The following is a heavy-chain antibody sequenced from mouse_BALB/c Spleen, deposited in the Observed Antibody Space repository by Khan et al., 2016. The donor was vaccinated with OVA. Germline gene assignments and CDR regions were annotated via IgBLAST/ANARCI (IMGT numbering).Heavy chain of an antibody. CDR3: ARRTTGYSLDS. J-gene: IGHJ4*01. V-gene: IGHV1-4*01. CDR2: INPRSGYT. D-gene: IGHD2-14*01. CDR1: GYTFTSNS. Sequence: VQLQESGAELARPGASMRMSCKASGYTFTSNSMHWIKQRPGQGLEWIGYINPRSGYTNYNQNFKDKATLTADKSSSTAYMQLSSLTSEDSAVDDCARRTTGYSLDSWGQGTSVTVSA.